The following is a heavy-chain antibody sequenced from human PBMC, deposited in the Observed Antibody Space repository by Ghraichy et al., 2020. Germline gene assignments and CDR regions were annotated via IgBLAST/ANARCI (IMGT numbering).Heavy chain of an antibody. CDR1: GRSFSDYY. CDR2: INHSGST. J-gene: IGHJ4*02. D-gene: IGHD2-21*02. V-gene: IGHV4-34*01. Sequence: SETLSLTCAVYGRSFSDYYWSWIRQSPGKGLEWIGEINHSGSTNYNPSLKSRVTISVDTSKNQFSLMLTSVTAADTALYYCARRSATAVDYWGQGALVTVSS. CDR3: ARRSATAVDY.